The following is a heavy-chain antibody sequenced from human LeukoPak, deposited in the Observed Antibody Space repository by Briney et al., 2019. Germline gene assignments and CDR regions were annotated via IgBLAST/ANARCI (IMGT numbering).Heavy chain of an antibody. J-gene: IGHJ4*02. Sequence: GGSLRLSCAACGFTFSNYGMSWVRQAPGKGLEWVSTISGSGSATYNAGSVKGRFTTSRDNSNNTLYLQMNSLRAEDTAVYYCAKTEAPAAIRAGSDYWGQGTLVTVSS. CDR2: ISGSGSAT. CDR1: GFTFSNYG. D-gene: IGHD2-2*02. V-gene: IGHV3-23*01. CDR3: AKTEAPAAIRAGSDY.